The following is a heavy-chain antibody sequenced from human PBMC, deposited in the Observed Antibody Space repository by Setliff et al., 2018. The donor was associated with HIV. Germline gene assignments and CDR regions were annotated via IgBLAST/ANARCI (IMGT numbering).Heavy chain of an antibody. V-gene: IGHV3-49*04. D-gene: IGHD3-3*01. Sequence: PGGSLRLSCTASGFTFGDYAMSWVRQAPGQGLEWVGFIRSKAYGGTTEYAASVKGRFTISRDDSKKIAYPQMNSLKTEDTAVYYCTSMGDFWSGYPPSPLYYYYGMDVWGQGTTVTVSS. CDR2: IRSKAYGGTT. J-gene: IGHJ6*02. CDR3: TSMGDFWSGYPPSPLYYYYGMDV. CDR1: GFTFGDYA.